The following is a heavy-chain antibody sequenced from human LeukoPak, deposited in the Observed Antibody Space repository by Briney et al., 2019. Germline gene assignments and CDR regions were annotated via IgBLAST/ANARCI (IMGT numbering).Heavy chain of an antibody. CDR3: AKLVQYTASTSTGLDY. J-gene: IGHJ4*02. D-gene: IGHD5-18*01. V-gene: IGHV3-33*06. CDR1: AFTFINYG. CDR2: IWYDGSYN. Sequence: AGGSLRLSCAAHAFTFINYGMTWDRQAPGKGLDWVAAIWYDGSYNYYADSVKGRFTIYRDNSKNTLCLQMNSLTAEDTAVYYCAKLVQYTASTSTGLDYWGQGTLVTVSS.